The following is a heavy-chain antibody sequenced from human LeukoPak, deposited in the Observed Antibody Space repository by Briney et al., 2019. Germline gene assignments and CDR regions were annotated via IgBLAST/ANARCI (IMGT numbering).Heavy chain of an antibody. CDR3: ASEPMSSSWYSDAFDI. D-gene: IGHD6-13*01. J-gene: IGHJ3*02. CDR2: IIPILGIA. Sequence: ASVKVSCKASGYIFTSYAISWVRQAPGQGLEWMGRIIPILGIANYAQKFQGRVTITADKSTSTAYMELSSLRSEDTAVYYCASEPMSSSWYSDAFDIWGQGTMVTVPS. V-gene: IGHV1-69*04. CDR1: GYIFTSYA.